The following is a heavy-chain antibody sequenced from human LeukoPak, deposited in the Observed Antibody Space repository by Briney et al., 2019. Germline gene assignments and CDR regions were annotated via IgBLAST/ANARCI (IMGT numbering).Heavy chain of an antibody. V-gene: IGHV4-39*01. CDR1: GGSISSSSYY. CDR3: ARSRLGGSSWYYFDY. CDR2: IYYSGST. D-gene: IGHD6-13*01. Sequence: SETLSLTCTVSGGSISSSSYYWGWIRQPPGKGLEWIGSIYYSGSTYYNPSLKSRVTISVDTSKNQFSLKLSSVTAADTAVYYCARSRLGGSSWYYFDYWGQGPWSPSPQ. J-gene: IGHJ4*02.